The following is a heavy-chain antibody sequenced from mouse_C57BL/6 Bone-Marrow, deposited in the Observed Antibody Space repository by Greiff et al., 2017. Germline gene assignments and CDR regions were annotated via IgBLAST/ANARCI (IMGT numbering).Heavy chain of an antibody. J-gene: IGHJ4*01. CDR1: GFTFSDYG. CDR2: ISSGSSTI. Sequence: EVQRVESGGGLVKPGGSLKLSCAASGFTFSDYGMHWVRQAPEKGLEWVAYISSGSSTIYYADTVKGRFTISSDNAKNTLFLQMTSLRSEDTAMYYCARNLRRYYYAMDYWGQGTSVTVSS. D-gene: IGHD1-2*01. CDR3: ARNLRRYYYAMDY. V-gene: IGHV5-17*01.